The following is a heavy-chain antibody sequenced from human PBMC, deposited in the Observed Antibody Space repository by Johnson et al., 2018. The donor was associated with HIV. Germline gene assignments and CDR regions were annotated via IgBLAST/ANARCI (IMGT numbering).Heavy chain of an antibody. V-gene: IGHV3-9*01. D-gene: IGHD3-22*01. Sequence: VPLVESGGGLVPPGRSLRLSCAASGFTFDDYAMHWVRQAPGKGLEGVAGISWNSGSIGYADSVKGRFTITRDNANNSLYLQLNSLRAEDTALYYCAKDTATPWGYYDSSGTGAFDIWGQGTMVTVSS. CDR3: AKDTATPWGYYDSSGTGAFDI. J-gene: IGHJ3*02. CDR2: ISWNSGSI. CDR1: GFTFDDYA.